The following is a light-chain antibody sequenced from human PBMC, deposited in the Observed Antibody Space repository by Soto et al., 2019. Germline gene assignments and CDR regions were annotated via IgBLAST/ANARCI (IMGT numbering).Light chain of an antibody. V-gene: IGKV1-39*01. CDR1: QSIAMF. Sequence: DIQMTQSPSSLSASVGDTVIITCRASQSIAMFSSWYQQKPGKAPTLLIYRSSTLQNGVPSRFSGSGSGTYFTLTISILQLEDFATYYCQHNYRPPLTFGGGTKVEMK. J-gene: IGKJ4*01. CDR3: QHNYRPPLT. CDR2: RSS.